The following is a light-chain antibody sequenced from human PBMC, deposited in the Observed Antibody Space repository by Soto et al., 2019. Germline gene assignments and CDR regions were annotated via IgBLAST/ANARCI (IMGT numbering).Light chain of an antibody. CDR3: SSYTSSSTYV. J-gene: IGLJ1*01. CDR1: SSDVGGYNY. Sequence: QSALTQPASVSGSPGQSITISCTGNSSDVGGYNYVSWYQQHPGTAPTLMIYDVSNRPSGVSNLFSGSKSGNTASLTISGHQAEDEADYYCSSYTSSSTYVFGTGTKMNVL. CDR2: DVS. V-gene: IGLV2-14*01.